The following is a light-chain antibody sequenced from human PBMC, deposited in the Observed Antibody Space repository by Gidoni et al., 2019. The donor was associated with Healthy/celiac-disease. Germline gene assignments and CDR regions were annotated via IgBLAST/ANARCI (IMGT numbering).Light chain of an antibody. Sequence: DIAMTQSPDSLAVSLGERATINSKSSQSVLYSSNNKNYLDWYQQKPGQPPKLLIYCASTRESGVPDRFSGSGSGTDFTLTISSLQAEDVAVYYCQQYYSTPWTFGQGTKVEIK. CDR2: CAS. J-gene: IGKJ1*01. CDR3: QQYYSTPWT. CDR1: QSVLYSSNNKNY. V-gene: IGKV4-1*01.